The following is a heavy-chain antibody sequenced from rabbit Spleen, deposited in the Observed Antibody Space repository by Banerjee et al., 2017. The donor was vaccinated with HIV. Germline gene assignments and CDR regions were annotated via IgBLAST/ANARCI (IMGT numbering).Heavy chain of an antibody. CDR3: ARETWGATGNYGL. D-gene: IGHD7-1*01. CDR2: IGTGFGDT. J-gene: IGHJ4*01. Sequence: QSLEESGGDLVKPEGSLTLTCTASGFSFSSGYDMCWVRQAPGKGLEWIACIGTGFGDTYYANWAKGRFTISKTSSTTVTLQVTSLTAADTATYFCARETWGATGNYGLWGPGTLVTVS. V-gene: IGHV1S40*01. CDR1: GFSFSSGYD.